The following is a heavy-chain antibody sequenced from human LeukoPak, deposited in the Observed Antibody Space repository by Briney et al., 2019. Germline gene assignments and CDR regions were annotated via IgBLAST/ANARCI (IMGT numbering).Heavy chain of an antibody. CDR3: ARGKDWFDP. D-gene: IGHD2-15*01. CDR2: ISDSGTTV. CDR1: GFTFSAYY. Sequence: PGGSLRLSCAASGFTFSAYYMTWIRQAPGEGLQWVSYISDSGTTVEYTDSVKGRFTISRDNAKNSLYLQMNSLRAEDTAVYYCARGKDWFDPWGQGTLVTVSS. V-gene: IGHV3-11*04. J-gene: IGHJ5*02.